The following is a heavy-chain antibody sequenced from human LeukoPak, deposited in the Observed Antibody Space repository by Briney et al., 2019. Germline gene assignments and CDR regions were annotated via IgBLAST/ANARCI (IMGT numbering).Heavy chain of an antibody. V-gene: IGHV3-9*01. Sequence: SLRIYCAASGFTFGDYAMHWVRQAPGKGLEWVSVIGWNSGSIGYADSVKGRFTISRDNAKNSLSLQMNSLRAEDTALYHCARINTARFLEWSSFDPWGQGTLVTVSA. J-gene: IGHJ5*02. CDR3: ARINTARFLEWSSFDP. CDR2: IGWNSGSI. D-gene: IGHD3-3*01. CDR1: GFTFGDYA.